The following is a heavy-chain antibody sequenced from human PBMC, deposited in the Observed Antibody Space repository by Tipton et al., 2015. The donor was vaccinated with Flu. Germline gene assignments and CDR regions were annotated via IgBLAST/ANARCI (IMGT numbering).Heavy chain of an antibody. CDR3: ARACGSGGNRWFDP. J-gene: IGHJ5*02. CDR1: GGSLSSGAYS. Sequence: LRLSCTVSGGSLSSGAYSWTWIRQSPGKGLEWVAFIYLNGVTLYNPSLKSRVNISLDKSKNQFSLTLTSLSAADTAVYYCARACGSGGNRWFDPWGQGALVTVSS. V-gene: IGHV4-30-2*06. CDR2: IYLNGVT. D-gene: IGHD2-15*01.